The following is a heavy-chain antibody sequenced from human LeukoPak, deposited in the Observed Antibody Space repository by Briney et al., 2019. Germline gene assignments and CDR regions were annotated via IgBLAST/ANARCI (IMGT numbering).Heavy chain of an antibody. J-gene: IGHJ4*02. Sequence: SETLSLTCSVSGGSISDYYWSWIRQPAGNGLEWIGRIYTTGTTNYNPSLKSRITMSVDTSKNQFSLKLSSVTAADTAVHYCARGRYGSGTYYNAYFDSWGQGTLVTVSS. CDR1: GGSISDYY. D-gene: IGHD3-10*01. CDR3: ARGRYGSGTYYNAYFDS. V-gene: IGHV4-4*07. CDR2: IYTTGTT.